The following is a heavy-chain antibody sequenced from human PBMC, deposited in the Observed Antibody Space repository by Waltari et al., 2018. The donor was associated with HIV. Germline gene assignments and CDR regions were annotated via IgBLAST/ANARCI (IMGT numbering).Heavy chain of an antibody. Sequence: DVKLVESGGGLVKTGGSLTLSCVAYGRNLSPYGRNWVRKAPGKGLEWCASISGTSTFVKYADSVKGRFTTSRDNAKNTVYLQMDSLRVEDSAIYYCVRDAKIVVSIPYFDPWGQGVLVTVSS. CDR2: ISGTSTFV. D-gene: IGHD3-16*01. V-gene: IGHV3-21*04. J-gene: IGHJ5*02. CDR1: GRNLSPYG. CDR3: VRDAKIVVSIPYFDP.